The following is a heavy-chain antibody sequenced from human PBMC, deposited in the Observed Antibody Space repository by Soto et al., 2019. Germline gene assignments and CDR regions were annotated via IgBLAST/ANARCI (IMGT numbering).Heavy chain of an antibody. CDR1: GGTFSSYA. V-gene: IGHV1-69*13. Sequence: ASVKVTCKASGGTFSSYAISWVRQAPGQGLEWMGGIIPIFGTANYAQKFQGRVTITADESTSTAYMELSSLRSEDTAVYYCARDGDSGYDFEKYFDYWGQGTLVTVSS. CDR3: ARDGDSGYDFEKYFDY. D-gene: IGHD5-12*01. CDR2: IIPIFGTA. J-gene: IGHJ4*02.